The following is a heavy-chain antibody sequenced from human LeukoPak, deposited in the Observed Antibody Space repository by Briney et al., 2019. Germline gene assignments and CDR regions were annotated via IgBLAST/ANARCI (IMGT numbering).Heavy chain of an antibody. CDR2: ISSTSSYI. D-gene: IGHD2-2*01. J-gene: IGHJ4*02. Sequence: PGGSLRLSCAASGFTFSTYSMNWVRQAPGKGLEWVSSISSTSSYIYSADSVKGRFTISRDNAKNSLYLQMNSLRAEDTAVYYCARDDLGCSSTSCYFDYWGQGALVTVYS. CDR3: ARDDLGCSSTSCYFDY. V-gene: IGHV3-21*01. CDR1: GFTFSTYS.